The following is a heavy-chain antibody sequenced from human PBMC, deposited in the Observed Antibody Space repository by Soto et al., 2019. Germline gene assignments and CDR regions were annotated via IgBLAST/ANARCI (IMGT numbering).Heavy chain of an antibody. CDR3: ARGPYDSRAFDI. CDR1: GGSISSYY. Sequence: SETLSLTCTVSGGSISSYYWSWIRQPPGKGLEWIGYIYYTGNTYYNPSLKSRLTISLDTSKNQFSLKLTTVTAADTAVYYCARGPYDSRAFDIWGQGTMVTVSS. V-gene: IGHV4-59*12. J-gene: IGHJ3*02. D-gene: IGHD3-22*01. CDR2: IYYTGNT.